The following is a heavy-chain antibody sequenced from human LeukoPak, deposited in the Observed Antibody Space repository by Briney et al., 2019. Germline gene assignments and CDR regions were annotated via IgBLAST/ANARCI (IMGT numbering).Heavy chain of an antibody. CDR2: INGDGTST. J-gene: IGHJ4*02. CDR3: ARGIVPAAFDF. D-gene: IGHD2-15*01. Sequence: GGSLRLSCAASGFTFSTYWMHWVRQAPGKGLLWVSRINGDGTSTKYADSVKGRFTISRDNARHTLYLQMNSLRAEDTAVYYCARGIVPAAFDFWGQGTLVTVSS. CDR1: GFTFSTYW. V-gene: IGHV3-74*03.